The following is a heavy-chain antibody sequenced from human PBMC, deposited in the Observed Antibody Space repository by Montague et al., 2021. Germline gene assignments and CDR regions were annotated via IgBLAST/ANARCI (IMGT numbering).Heavy chain of an antibody. CDR1: GGSISSSSYY. D-gene: IGHD4-23*01. Sequence: SETLSLTCTVSGGSISSSSYYWGWIRQPPGKGLEWIGSIYSSGSTYYNPSLKSRLTTSVDTSKNQFSLKPSSVTAADTAVYYGVVTPASCYHGMAVWGQGTTVTVSS. J-gene: IGHJ6*02. V-gene: IGHV4-39*01. CDR2: IYSSGST. CDR3: VVTPASCYHGMAV.